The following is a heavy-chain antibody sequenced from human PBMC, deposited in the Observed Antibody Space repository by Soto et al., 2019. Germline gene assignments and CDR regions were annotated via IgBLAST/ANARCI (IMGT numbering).Heavy chain of an antibody. Sequence: SETLSLTCTVSCGSISSGDYYWSWIRQPPGKGLEWIGYIYYSGSTYYNPSLKSRVTISVDTSKNQFSLKLSSVTAADTAVYYCAREAPSLGELSSGYYYYGMDVWGQGTTVTVSS. V-gene: IGHV4-30-4*01. J-gene: IGHJ6*02. CDR2: IYYSGST. CDR3: AREAPSLGELSSGYYYYGMDV. D-gene: IGHD3-16*02. CDR1: CGSISSGDYY.